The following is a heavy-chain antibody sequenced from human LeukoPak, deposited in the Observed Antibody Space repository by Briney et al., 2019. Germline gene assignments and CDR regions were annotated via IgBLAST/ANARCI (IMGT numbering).Heavy chain of an antibody. Sequence: GGSLRLSCAASGFTFDDYAMHWVRQAPGKGLEWVSGISWNSGSIGYADSVKGRFTISRDNAKNSLYLQMNSLRAEDTALYYCAKGGGSYLNDAFDIWGQGTMVTVS. V-gene: IGHV3-9*01. CDR1: GFTFDDYA. J-gene: IGHJ3*02. CDR3: AKGGGSYLNDAFDI. CDR2: ISWNSGSI. D-gene: IGHD1-26*01.